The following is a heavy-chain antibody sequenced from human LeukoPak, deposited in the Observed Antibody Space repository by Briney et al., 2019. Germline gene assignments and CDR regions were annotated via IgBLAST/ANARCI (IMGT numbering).Heavy chain of an antibody. CDR2: ISWNSGSI. J-gene: IGHJ4*02. V-gene: IGHV3-9*01. CDR1: GFTFDDYA. D-gene: IGHD3-10*01. Sequence: GGSLRLSCAASGFTFDDYAMHWVRQAPGKGLEWVSGISWNSGSIGYADSVKGRFTISRDNAKNFLYLQMNSLRAEDAAWYYCAKDGVYYYGSGSYYTYWGQGTLVTVSS. CDR3: AKDGVYYYGSGSYYTY.